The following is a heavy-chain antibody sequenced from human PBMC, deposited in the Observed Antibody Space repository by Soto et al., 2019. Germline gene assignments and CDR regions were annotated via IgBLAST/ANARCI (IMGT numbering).Heavy chain of an antibody. D-gene: IGHD1-1*01. Sequence: EVQLVESGGGLIQPGGSLRLSCAASGFTVSSNYMSWVRQAPGKGLEWVSVIYSGGSTYYADSVKGRFTISRDTSKNTLYLQMNSLIAEDTAVYYYSSRTTGTTHAFDIWGHRTMVTVSS. CDR3: SSRTTGTTHAFDI. J-gene: IGHJ3*02. CDR2: IYSGGST. CDR1: GFTVSSNY. V-gene: IGHV3-53*01.